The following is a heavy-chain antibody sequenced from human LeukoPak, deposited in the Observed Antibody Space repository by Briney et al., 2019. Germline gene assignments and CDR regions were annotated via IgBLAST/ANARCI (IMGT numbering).Heavy chain of an antibody. CDR2: INPNSGGT. Sequence: ASVKVSCKASGYTFTDYYVHWVRQAPGQGLEWMGWINPNSGGTNYAPKFQGRVTMTRDTSISTAYMDVSSLRADDTAVYYCTRNSGWYGVSWGQGTLVSVSS. CDR3: TRNSGWYGVS. J-gene: IGHJ4*02. V-gene: IGHV1-2*02. CDR1: GYTFTDYY. D-gene: IGHD6-19*01.